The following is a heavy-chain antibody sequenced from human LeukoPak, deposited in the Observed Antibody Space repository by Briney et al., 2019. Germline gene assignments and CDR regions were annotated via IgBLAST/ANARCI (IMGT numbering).Heavy chain of an antibody. Sequence: TGGSLRLSCAASGFTFSSYEMNWVRQAPGKGLEWVSYISSSGSTIYYGDSVKGRFTISRDNAKNSLYLQMNSLRAEDTAVYYCAELGITMIGGVWGKGTTVTISS. CDR1: GFTFSSYE. CDR3: AELGITMIGGV. J-gene: IGHJ6*04. D-gene: IGHD3-10*02. V-gene: IGHV3-48*03. CDR2: ISSSGSTI.